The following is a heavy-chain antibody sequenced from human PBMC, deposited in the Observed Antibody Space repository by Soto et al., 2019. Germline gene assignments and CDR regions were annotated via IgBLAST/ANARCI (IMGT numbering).Heavy chain of an antibody. J-gene: IGHJ3*02. CDR1: GFTFSSYA. CDR2: ISYDGSNK. D-gene: IGHD3-3*01. Sequence: QVQLVESGGGVVQPGRSLRLSCAASGFTFSSYAMHWVRQAPGKGLEWVAVISYDGSNKYYADSVKGRFTISRDNSKNTLYLQMNSLRAEDTAVYYCARDPLRFLEWLLSGDAFDIWGQGTMVTVSS. CDR3: ARDPLRFLEWLLSGDAFDI. V-gene: IGHV3-30-3*01.